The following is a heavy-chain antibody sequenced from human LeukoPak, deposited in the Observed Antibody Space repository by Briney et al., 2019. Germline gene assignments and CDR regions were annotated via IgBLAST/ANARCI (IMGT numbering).Heavy chain of an antibody. CDR2: ISISGDST. J-gene: IGHJ4*02. V-gene: IGHV3-23*01. Sequence: QSGGSLRLSCAASGFTFSGYSMSWVRQAPGKGLEWVSAISISGDSTYYADSVKGRFTISRDNSKNTLYLQMNSLRAEDTAVYYCAKGFQWELPIDYWGQGTLVTVSS. D-gene: IGHD1-26*01. CDR3: AKGFQWELPIDY. CDR1: GFTFSGYS.